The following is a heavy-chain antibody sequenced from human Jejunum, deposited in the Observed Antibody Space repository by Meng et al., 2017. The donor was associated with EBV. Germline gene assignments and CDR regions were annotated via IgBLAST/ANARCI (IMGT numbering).Heavy chain of an antibody. Sequence: QVQLQESGPGLVKPSGTLSLTCAGSGDSIRSSNWWSWIRQPPGKGLEWIGEINHGGGAIYNPSLKSRVTISVDTSKNQFSLKLSSVTAADTAVYYCARLGGYASGTYYPIDPWGQGTLVTVSS. D-gene: IGHD3-10*01. CDR1: GDSIRSSNW. CDR2: INHGGGA. CDR3: ARLGGYASGTYYPIDP. V-gene: IGHV4-4*02. J-gene: IGHJ5*02.